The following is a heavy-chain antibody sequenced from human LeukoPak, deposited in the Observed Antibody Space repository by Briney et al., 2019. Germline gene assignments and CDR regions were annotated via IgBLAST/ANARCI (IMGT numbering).Heavy chain of an antibody. Sequence: SETLSLTCTVPGGSISSYYWSWIRQPPGKGLEWIGYIYHSGSTNYNPSLRSRVTMSLDTSKNQFSLKLRSVTAADTAVYYCAKPPMFPPPYWFGELLGYWGQGTLVTVSS. V-gene: IGHV4-59*01. D-gene: IGHD3-10*01. J-gene: IGHJ4*02. CDR1: GGSISSYY. CDR3: AKPPMFPPPYWFGELLGY. CDR2: IYHSGST.